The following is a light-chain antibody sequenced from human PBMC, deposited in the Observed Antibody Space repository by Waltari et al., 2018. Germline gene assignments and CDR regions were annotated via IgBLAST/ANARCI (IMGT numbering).Light chain of an antibody. V-gene: IGLV2-14*01. Sequence: QSALTQPASVSGSPGQSITISCTGTSSDVGGYNYVSWYQQHPGKAPKLMIYEVRSRPAGVSKRVSGAKAGDTGSLSISGGQAEDEAEYYCSAYTSSSTLDVFGTGTKVTVL. CDR3: SAYTSSSTLDV. J-gene: IGLJ1*01. CDR1: SSDVGGYNY. CDR2: EVR.